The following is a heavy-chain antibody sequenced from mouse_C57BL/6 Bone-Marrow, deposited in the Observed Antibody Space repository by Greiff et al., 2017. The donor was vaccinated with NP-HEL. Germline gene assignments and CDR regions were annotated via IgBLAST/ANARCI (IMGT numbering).Heavy chain of an antibody. Sequence: QVQLKESGAELMKPGASVKLSCKATGYTFTGYWIEWVKQRPGHGLEGIGEILPGSGSTNYNEKLKGKATFTADTSSNTAYMRHNSLTTEDSAIYYCARDPYYYGSSYDYWGQGTTLTVSS. CDR3: ARDPYYYGSSYDY. CDR2: ILPGSGST. V-gene: IGHV1-9*01. D-gene: IGHD1-1*01. J-gene: IGHJ2*01. CDR1: GYTFTGYW.